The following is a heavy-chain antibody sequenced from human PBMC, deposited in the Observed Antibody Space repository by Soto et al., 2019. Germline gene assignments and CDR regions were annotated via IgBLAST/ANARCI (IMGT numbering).Heavy chain of an antibody. Sequence: GSLRLSCAASGFTFSSYAMSWVRQAPGKGLEWVSGISGSGGRTYYADSVKGRFTISRDNSKNTLYVQMNSLRAEDTAVYYCAKDSNTYGPKWFDPWGQGTLVTVSS. V-gene: IGHV3-23*01. CDR1: GFTFSSYA. CDR3: AKDSNTYGPKWFDP. J-gene: IGHJ5*02. D-gene: IGHD5-18*01. CDR2: ISGSGGRT.